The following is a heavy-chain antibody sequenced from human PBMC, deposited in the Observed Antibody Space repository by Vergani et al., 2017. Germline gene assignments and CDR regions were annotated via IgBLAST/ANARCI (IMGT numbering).Heavy chain of an antibody. D-gene: IGHD6-6*01. Sequence: QVQLVESGGGVVQPGRSLRLSCAASGFTFSSYGMHWVRQAPGKGLEWVAVISYDGSNKYYADSVKGRFTISRDNSKNTLYLQMNSLRAEDTAVYYCARYPEYSSSSESPRFDYWGQGTLVTVSS. CDR1: GFTFSSYG. CDR2: ISYDGSNK. CDR3: ARYPEYSSSSESPRFDY. V-gene: IGHV3-30*03. J-gene: IGHJ4*02.